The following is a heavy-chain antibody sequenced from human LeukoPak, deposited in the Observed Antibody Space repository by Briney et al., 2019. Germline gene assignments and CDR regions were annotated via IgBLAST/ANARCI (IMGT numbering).Heavy chain of an antibody. Sequence: GGSLRLSCAASGFTFSSYAMSWVRQAPGKGLEWVSAISGSGGSTYYADSVKGRFTISRDNSKNTLCLQMNSLRAEDTAVYYCARSLGELSLAAAYWGQGILVTVSS. D-gene: IGHD3-16*02. CDR2: ISGSGGST. CDR3: ARSLGELSLAAAY. V-gene: IGHV3-23*01. CDR1: GFTFSSYA. J-gene: IGHJ4*02.